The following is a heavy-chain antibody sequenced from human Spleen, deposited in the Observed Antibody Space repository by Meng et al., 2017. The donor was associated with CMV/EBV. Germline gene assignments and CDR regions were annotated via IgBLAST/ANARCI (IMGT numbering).Heavy chain of an antibody. CDR2: IYSGGSNT. J-gene: IGHJ4*02. D-gene: IGHD3-22*01. Sequence: GESLKISCAASGFTFSGYAMSWVRQAPGKGLEWVSVIYSGGSNTYYADSVKGRFTISRDNSKNTLYLQMNSLRAEDTALYYCAKDVASSGYYYFDYWGQGTLVTVSS. CDR1: GFTFSGYA. V-gene: IGHV3-23*03. CDR3: AKDVASSGYYYFDY.